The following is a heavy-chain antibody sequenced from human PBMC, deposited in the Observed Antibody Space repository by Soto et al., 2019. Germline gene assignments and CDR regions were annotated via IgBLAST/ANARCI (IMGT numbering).Heavy chain of an antibody. CDR1: GFTFSSYA. CDR2: ISGSGGST. V-gene: IGHV3-23*01. D-gene: IGHD3-22*01. J-gene: IGHJ4*02. Sequence: GGSLRLSCAASGFTFSSYAMSWVRQAPGKGLEWVSAISGSGGSTYYADSVKGRFTISRDNSKNTLYLQMNSLRAEDTAVYYRAKVNGITMIVVDFDYWGQGTLVTVSS. CDR3: AKVNGITMIVVDFDY.